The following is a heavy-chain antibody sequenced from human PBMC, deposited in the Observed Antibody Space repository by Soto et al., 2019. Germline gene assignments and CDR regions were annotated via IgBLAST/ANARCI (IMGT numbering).Heavy chain of an antibody. CDR2: IKQDGSEK. CDR1: RFTFSSYG. Sequence: PGGSLRLSCAASRFTFSSYGMSWVLQAPGKGLEWVANIKQDGSEKYCMDSVKGRFTISRDNAKNSLYLQMNSLRAEDTAVYYCARFGVHGFDYWGQGTLVSVTS. V-gene: IGHV3-7*01. D-gene: IGHD1-1*01. J-gene: IGHJ4*02. CDR3: ARFGVHGFDY.